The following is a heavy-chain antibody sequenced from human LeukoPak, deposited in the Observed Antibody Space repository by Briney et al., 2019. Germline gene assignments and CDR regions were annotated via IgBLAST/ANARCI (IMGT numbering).Heavy chain of an antibody. J-gene: IGHJ4*02. Sequence: GGSLRLSCAASGFTFSNAWMSWVRQAPGKGLEWVGRIKSKTDGGTTDYAAPVKGRFTISRDDSKNTLYLQMNSLKTEDTAVYYCMSRRNWRHYYDSSGTFPSLPSENSYYFDYWGQGTLVTVSS. CDR2: IKSKTDGGTT. CDR3: MSRRNWRHYYDSSGTFPSLPSENSYYFDY. V-gene: IGHV3-15*01. CDR1: GFTFSNAW. D-gene: IGHD3-22*01.